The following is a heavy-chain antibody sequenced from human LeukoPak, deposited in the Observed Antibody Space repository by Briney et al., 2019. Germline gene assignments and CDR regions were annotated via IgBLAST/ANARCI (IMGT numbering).Heavy chain of an antibody. CDR2: IQYDGSDK. CDR1: GLTFSSYG. D-gene: IGHD1-1*01. J-gene: IGHJ4*02. Sequence: GGSLRLSCAASGLTFSSYGMHWVRQAPGKGLEWVTFIQYDGSDKYYADSVKGRLTISRDNSKNTLYVQMNSLRAEDTAVYYCATWNWNDYFDYWGQGTLVTVSS. CDR3: ATWNWNDYFDY. V-gene: IGHV3-30*02.